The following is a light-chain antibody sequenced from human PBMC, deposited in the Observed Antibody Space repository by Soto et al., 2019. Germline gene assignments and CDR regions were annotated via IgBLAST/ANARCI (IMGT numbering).Light chain of an antibody. J-gene: IGKJ2*01. CDR3: QHRSNWPPT. Sequence: EIVLTQSPATLSLSPGERATLSCRSSQSVNSYLAWYQQKPGQAPRLLIYDGSNSATGIPARFSGIGSGSDFTLTISSLDPEDFAVYYWQHRSNWPPTFGQGTKLEIK. CDR1: QSVNSY. V-gene: IGKV3-11*01. CDR2: DGS.